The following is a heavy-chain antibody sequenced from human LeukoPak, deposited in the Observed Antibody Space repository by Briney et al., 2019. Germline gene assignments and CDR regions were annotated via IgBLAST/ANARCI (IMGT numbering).Heavy chain of an antibody. CDR2: IYYSGST. D-gene: IGHD1-26*01. CDR3: ARLEWDLNFDY. J-gene: IGHJ4*02. CDR1: GGSISTYY. V-gene: IGHV4-59*08. Sequence: SETLSLTCTVWGGSISTYYWNWIRQSPGKGLEWIGNIYYSGSTNYNPSLKSRVTISVDTSKNQFSLKLSSVTAADTAVYYCARLEWDLNFDYWGQGTLVTVSS.